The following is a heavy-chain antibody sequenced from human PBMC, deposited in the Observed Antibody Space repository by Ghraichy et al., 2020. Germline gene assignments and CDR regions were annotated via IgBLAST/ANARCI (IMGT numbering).Heavy chain of an antibody. J-gene: IGHJ5*02. Sequence: SESLSLTCTVSGVSISSGANYWSWIRRHPEKGLEWIGYIYSTGSTYYNPSLKSRVTISVGTSKTHFSLKLTSVTAADTAVYYCARSPMVRDGGYWFDPWGQGILVTVSS. D-gene: IGHD3-10*01. CDR1: GVSISSGANY. CDR2: IYSTGST. V-gene: IGHV4-31*03. CDR3: ARSPMVRDGGYWFDP.